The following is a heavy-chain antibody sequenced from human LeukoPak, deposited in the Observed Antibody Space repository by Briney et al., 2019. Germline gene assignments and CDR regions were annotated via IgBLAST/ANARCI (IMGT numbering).Heavy chain of an antibody. CDR2: INHSGST. J-gene: IGHJ3*02. D-gene: IGHD2-2*01. CDR3: ARVRLGKDIVVVPAARPRAFDI. V-gene: IGHV4-34*01. CDR1: GGSFSGYY. Sequence: PSETLSLTCAVYGGSFSGYYWSWIRQPPGKGLKWIGEINHSGSTNYNPSLKSRVTISVDTSKNQFSLKLSSVTAADTAVYYCARVRLGKDIVVVPAARPRAFDIWGQGTMVTVSS.